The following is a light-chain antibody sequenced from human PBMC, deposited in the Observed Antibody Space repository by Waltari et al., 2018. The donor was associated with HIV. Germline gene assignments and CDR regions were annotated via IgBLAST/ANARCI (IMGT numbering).Light chain of an antibody. CDR2: KDT. V-gene: IGLV3-25*03. CDR3: QSADSSGTWV. CDR1: ALPRQK. J-gene: IGLJ3*02. Sequence: SYELPQPPSVSVSPGQTARNPCPGVALPRQKPYWYPKRPGQAPVLVIYKDTERPSGIPERFSGSSSGTTVTLTISGVQAEDEADYYCQSADSSGTWVFGGGTKLTVL.